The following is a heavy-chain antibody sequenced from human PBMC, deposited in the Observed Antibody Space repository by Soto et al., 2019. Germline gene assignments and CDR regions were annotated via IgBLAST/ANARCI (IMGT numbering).Heavy chain of an antibody. D-gene: IGHD3-22*01. CDR1: SASLGDHY. J-gene: IGHJ4*02. V-gene: IGHV4-34*01. CDR3: ASVRLYYYDSSGPEYYFDY. CDR2: VHPSGST. Sequence: SETLSLTCAVFSASLGDHYWAWIRQSPDKGLEWIGEVHPSGSTDYNPSLKSRLTLSLDTSKNQFSLKVASVTAADTAVYYCASVRLYYYDSSGPEYYFDYWGQGTLVTVSS.